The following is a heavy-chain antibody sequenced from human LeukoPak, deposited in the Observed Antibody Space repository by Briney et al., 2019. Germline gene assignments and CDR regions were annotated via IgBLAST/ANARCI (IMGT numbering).Heavy chain of an antibody. CDR1: GGSISSYY. CDR2: INHSGST. CDR3: ARGPEGYCSSTSCPTYYFDY. J-gene: IGHJ4*02. Sequence: TSETLSLTCTVSGGSISSYYWSWIRQPPGKGLEWIGEINHSGSTNYNPSLKSRVTISVDTSKNQFSLKLSSVTAADTAVYYCARGPEGYCSSTSCPTYYFDYWGQGTLVTVSS. V-gene: IGHV4-34*01. D-gene: IGHD2-2*01.